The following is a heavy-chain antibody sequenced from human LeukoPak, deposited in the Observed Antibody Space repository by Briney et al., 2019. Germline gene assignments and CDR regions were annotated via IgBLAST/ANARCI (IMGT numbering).Heavy chain of an antibody. Sequence: SETLSLTCAVYGGSFSNYYWSWTRQPPGKGLEWIGEINHRGSTNYNPSLKSRVTISVETSKNQFSLKLSSVTAADTAVYYCARDGAIASAVVYWGQGTLVTVSS. CDR3: ARDGAIASAVVY. J-gene: IGHJ4*02. V-gene: IGHV4-34*01. CDR2: INHRGST. CDR1: GGSFSNYY. D-gene: IGHD6-13*01.